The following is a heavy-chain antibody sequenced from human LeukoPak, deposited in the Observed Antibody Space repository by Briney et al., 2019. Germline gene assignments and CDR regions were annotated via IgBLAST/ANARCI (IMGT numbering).Heavy chain of an antibody. Sequence: ASVKVSCKPSGYTFTSYGISWVRQAPGQALEWMGWISGYNGNTNYAQKLQGRVTMTTDTSTSTAYMELRSLRSDDTAVYYCARDFHSSGYYHYFHYWGQGTLVTVSS. V-gene: IGHV1-18*01. J-gene: IGHJ4*02. CDR2: ISGYNGNT. CDR3: ARDFHSSGYYHYFHY. D-gene: IGHD3-22*01. CDR1: GYTFTSYG.